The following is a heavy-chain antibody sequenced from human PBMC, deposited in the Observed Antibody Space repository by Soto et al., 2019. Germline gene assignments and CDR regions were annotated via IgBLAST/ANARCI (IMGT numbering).Heavy chain of an antibody. CDR2: INHSGST. CDR1: GGSFSGYY. D-gene: IGHD3-9*01. Sequence: SETLSLTCAVYGGSFSGYYWSWIRQPPGKGLEWIGEINHSGSTNYNPSLKSRVTISVDTSKNQFSLKLSSVTAADTAVYYCARVLRYFDWLLVHRWFDPWGQGTLVTVSS. CDR3: ARVLRYFDWLLVHRWFDP. J-gene: IGHJ5*02. V-gene: IGHV4-34*01.